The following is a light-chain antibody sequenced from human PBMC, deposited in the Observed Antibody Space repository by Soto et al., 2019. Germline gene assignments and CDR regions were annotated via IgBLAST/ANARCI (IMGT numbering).Light chain of an antibody. Sequence: DIVMTQSPGSLSVSPGERVTLSCRASQSVGSDLAWYQQKPGQAPRLLSYGASTRATGIPARFSGSGSETEFTLTISSLQSEDYAVYYCLQYNNWPFAFGPGTKVDIK. CDR2: GAS. CDR3: LQYNNWPFA. CDR1: QSVGSD. V-gene: IGKV3-15*01. J-gene: IGKJ3*01.